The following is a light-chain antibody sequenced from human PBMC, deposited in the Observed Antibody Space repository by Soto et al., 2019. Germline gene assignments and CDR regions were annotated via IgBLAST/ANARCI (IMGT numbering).Light chain of an antibody. J-gene: IGKJ1*01. Sequence: DIQMTQSPSTLSASVGDRVTITCRASQSISNWLAWYQQKPGKAPKLLIYQASSLETGVSSRFSGSASETEFTLSISSLQPDDFATYYCQQYKDYSGWTVGQGTKVEFK. CDR1: QSISNW. CDR3: QQYKDYSGWT. V-gene: IGKV1-5*03. CDR2: QAS.